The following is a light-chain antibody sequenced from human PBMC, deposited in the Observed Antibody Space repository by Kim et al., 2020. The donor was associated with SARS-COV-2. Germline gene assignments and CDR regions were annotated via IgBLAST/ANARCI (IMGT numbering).Light chain of an antibody. J-gene: IGLJ3*02. CDR2: GKY. V-gene: IGLV3-19*01. CDR3: SSRDSSGDHVV. CDR1: SRRKYY. Sequence: SSELTQDPAVSVALGQTVRLTCQGDSRRKYYATWYHQRPGQAPTLVLYGKYDRPSGIPDRFSGSASGNTASLTITGAQAEDDGDYYCSSRDSSGDHVVFGGGTQLTVL.